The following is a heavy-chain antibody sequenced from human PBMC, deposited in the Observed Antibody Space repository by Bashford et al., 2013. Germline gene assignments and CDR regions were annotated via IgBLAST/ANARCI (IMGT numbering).Heavy chain of an antibody. V-gene: IGHV3-48*01. D-gene: IGHD2-21*02. J-gene: IGHJ3*02. Sequence: SVKGRFTISRDNAKNSLYLQMNSLRAEDTAVYYCGRGEGGGDQIFDAFDIWGQGTMVTVSS. CDR3: GRGEGGGDQIFDAFDI.